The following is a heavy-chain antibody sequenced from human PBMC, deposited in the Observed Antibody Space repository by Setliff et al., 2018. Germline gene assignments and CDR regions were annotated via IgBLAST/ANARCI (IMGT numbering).Heavy chain of an antibody. D-gene: IGHD3-3*01. V-gene: IGHV4-31*03. J-gene: IGHJ4*02. CDR3: ARERVLRFLRGFDY. CDR1: GGSIGSGGYY. Sequence: PSETLSLTCTVSGGSIGSGGYYWSWIRQHPGKGLEWIGYIYYSGSTYYNPSLKSRVTISVDTSKNQFSLKLSSVTAADTAVYYCARERVLRFLRGFDYWGQGTLVTVSS. CDR2: IYYSGST.